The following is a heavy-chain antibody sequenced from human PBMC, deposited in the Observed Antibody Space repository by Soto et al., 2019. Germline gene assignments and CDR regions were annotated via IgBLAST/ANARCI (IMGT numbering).Heavy chain of an antibody. J-gene: IGHJ5*01. CDR2: VYHTGST. D-gene: IGHD3-22*01. Sequence: SETLSLTCTVSGGSISGDYYLRWMRHSPGKGLEWSGYVYHTGSTYHNPSLKSRGSISVDTSNNQFSLKLSSVTAADTAVYFCAREPYDITGNRIDSWGQGIPVTVSS. CDR3: AREPYDITGNRIDS. CDR1: GGSISGDYY. V-gene: IGHV4-30-4*01.